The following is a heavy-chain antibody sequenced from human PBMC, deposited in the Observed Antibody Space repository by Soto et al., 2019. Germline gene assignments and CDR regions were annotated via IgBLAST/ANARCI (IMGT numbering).Heavy chain of an antibody. CDR2: ISSSSSYI. J-gene: IGHJ3*02. D-gene: IGHD6-6*01. CDR1: GFTFSSYS. V-gene: IGHV3-21*01. CDR3: ARIQLGYDAFDI. Sequence: EVQLVESGGGLVKPGGSLRLSCAASGFTFSSYSMNWVRQAPGKGLEWVSSISSSSSYIYYADSVKGRFTISRDHAKNSLDLQMNSLRAEDTAVYCCARIQLGYDAFDIWGQGTMVTVSS.